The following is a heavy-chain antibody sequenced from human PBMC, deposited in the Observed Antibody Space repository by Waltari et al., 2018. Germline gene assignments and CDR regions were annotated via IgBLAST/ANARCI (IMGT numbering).Heavy chain of an antibody. D-gene: IGHD6-13*01. V-gene: IGHV3-30*18. Sequence: QVQLVESGGGVVQPGRSLRLSCAASGFTFSSYGMHWVRPAPGKGLEWVAVISYDGSNKYYADSVKGRFTISRDNSKNTLYLQMNSLRAEDTAVYYCAKVQQPVTYYYYYGMDVWGQGTTVTVSS. CDR3: AKVQQPVTYYYYYGMDV. CDR1: GFTFSSYG. J-gene: IGHJ6*02. CDR2: ISYDGSNK.